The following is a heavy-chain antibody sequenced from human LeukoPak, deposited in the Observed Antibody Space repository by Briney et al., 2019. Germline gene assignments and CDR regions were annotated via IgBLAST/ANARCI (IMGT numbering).Heavy chain of an antibody. CDR3: AKGATRYSYGEPPFDY. D-gene: IGHD5-18*01. CDR1: GFAFSSYA. J-gene: IGHJ4*02. V-gene: IGHV3-23*01. CDR2: ISGSGGST. Sequence: PGGSLRLSCAASGFAFSSYAMSWVRQAPGKGLEWVSAISGSGGSTYYADSVKGRFTISRDNSKNTLYLQMNSLRAEDTAVYYCAKGATRYSYGEPPFDYWGQGTLVTVSS.